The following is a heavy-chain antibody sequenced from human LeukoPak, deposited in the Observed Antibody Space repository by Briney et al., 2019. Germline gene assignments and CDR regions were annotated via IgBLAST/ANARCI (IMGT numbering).Heavy chain of an antibody. V-gene: IGHV4-34*01. CDR2: INHSGST. J-gene: IGHJ4*02. CDR3: ARVLPSSSWSLDY. D-gene: IGHD6-13*01. Sequence: SETLSLTCAVYGGSFSGYYWSWIRQPPGKGLEWIGEINHSGSTNYNPSLKSRVTISVDTSKNQFSLKLSSVTAADTAVYYCARVLPSSSWSLDYWGQGTLVTVSS. CDR1: GGSFSGYY.